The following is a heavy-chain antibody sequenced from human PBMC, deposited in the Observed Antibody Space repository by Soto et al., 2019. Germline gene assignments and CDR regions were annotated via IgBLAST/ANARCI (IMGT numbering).Heavy chain of an antibody. Sequence: GGLMRVRWVAVGFAIVSFSGSWILQATREWLEWVAGISGSGTGTHYVDSVKGRFTIYRDNSRNTLTLQMNSLRLEDTDVYYCAKGLDYYDDTGYSYFAYWGQGTPVTVSS. CDR1: GFAIVSFS. J-gene: IGHJ4*02. D-gene: IGHD3-22*01. CDR3: AKGLDYYDDTGYSYFAY. V-gene: IGHV3-23*01. CDR2: ISGSGTGT.